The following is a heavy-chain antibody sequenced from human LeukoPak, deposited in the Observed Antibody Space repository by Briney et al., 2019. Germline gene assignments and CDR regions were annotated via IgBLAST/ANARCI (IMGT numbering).Heavy chain of an antibody. J-gene: IGHJ4*02. CDR1: GGSFSGYY. Sequence: PSETLSLTCAVYGGSFSGYYWSWIRQPPGKGLEWIGEINHSGSTNYNPSLKSRVTISVDTSKNQFSLKLSSVTAADTAVYYCARAYYYDSSGYYLGLDYWGQGTLVTFSS. CDR3: ARAYYYDSSGYYLGLDY. D-gene: IGHD3-22*01. V-gene: IGHV4-34*01. CDR2: INHSGST.